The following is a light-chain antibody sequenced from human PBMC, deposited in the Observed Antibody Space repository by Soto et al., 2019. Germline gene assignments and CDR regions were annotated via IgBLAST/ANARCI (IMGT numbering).Light chain of an antibody. V-gene: IGLV4-69*01. Sequence: QPVLTQSPSASASLGASVKLTCTLSSGHSSYAIAWHQQQPEKGPRYLMKLNSDGSHSKGDGIPDRFSGSSSGAERYLTISSLQSEDAADYYCQTWGSYVIFGGGTKLTVL. CDR1: SGHSSYA. J-gene: IGLJ2*01. CDR3: QTWGSYVI. CDR2: LNSDGSH.